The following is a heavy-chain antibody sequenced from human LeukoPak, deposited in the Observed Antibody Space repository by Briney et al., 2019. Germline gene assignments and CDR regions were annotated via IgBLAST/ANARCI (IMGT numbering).Heavy chain of an antibody. J-gene: IGHJ4*02. V-gene: IGHV3-23*01. Sequence: GGSLRLSCAASGFTFSSYAMSWVRQAPGKGLEWVSGISGSGSSTSYADSVKGRLTISRDNSKNILYLEMNSLRAEDTAVYYCATVLYGSGNYRFDYWGQGTLVTVSS. CDR2: ISGSGSST. CDR3: ATVLYGSGNYRFDY. CDR1: GFTFSSYA. D-gene: IGHD3-10*01.